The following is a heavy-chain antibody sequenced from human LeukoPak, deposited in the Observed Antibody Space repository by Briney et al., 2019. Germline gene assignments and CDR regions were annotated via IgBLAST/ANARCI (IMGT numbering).Heavy chain of an antibody. V-gene: IGHV3-9*01. J-gene: IGHJ4*02. CDR2: ISWNSGSV. Sequence: GRSLRLSCAASGFTFDDYAMHWVRQAPGKGLEWASGISWNSGSVGYVDSVKGRFTISRDNAKNSLYLQMNSLRAEDTAVYYCATVGGSYSPADYWGQGTLVTVSS. CDR3: ATVGGSYSPADY. CDR1: GFTFDDYA. D-gene: IGHD1-26*01.